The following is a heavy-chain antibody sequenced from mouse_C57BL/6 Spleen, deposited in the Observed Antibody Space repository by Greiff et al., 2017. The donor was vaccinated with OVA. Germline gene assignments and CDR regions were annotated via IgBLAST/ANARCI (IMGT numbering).Heavy chain of an antibody. D-gene: IGHD4-1*01. CDR1: GYTFTSYW. CDR3: ARESWGEGMDY. J-gene: IGHJ4*01. CDR2: IYPSDSET. Sequence: QVQLQQPGAELVRPGSSVKLSCKASGYTFTSYWMDWVKQRPGQGLEWIGNIYPSDSETHYNQKFKDKATLTVDKSSSTAYMQLSSLTSEDSAVYWCARESWGEGMDYWGKGTSVTVSS. V-gene: IGHV1-61*01.